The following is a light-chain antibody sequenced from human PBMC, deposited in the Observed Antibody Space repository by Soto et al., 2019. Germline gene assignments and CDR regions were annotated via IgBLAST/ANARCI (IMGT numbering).Light chain of an antibody. Sequence: ILMTQSPATLSLSPGERLTLSWKASQSVSSNLAWYQQKPGQAPRLLLYGASTRATGIPARFSGSGSGTELTLTISSLQSEDFAVYYCQQRSNWPPITFGQGTRLEIK. J-gene: IGKJ5*01. CDR3: QQRSNWPPIT. CDR2: GAS. CDR1: QSVSSN. V-gene: IGKV3-15*01.